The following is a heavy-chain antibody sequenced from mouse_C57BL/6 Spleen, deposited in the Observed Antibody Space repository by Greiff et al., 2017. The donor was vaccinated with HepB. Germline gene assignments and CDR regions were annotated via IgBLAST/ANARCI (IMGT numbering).Heavy chain of an antibody. J-gene: IGHJ4*01. Sequence: EVKVVESGPGLAKPSQTLSLTCSVTGYSITSDYWNWIRKFPGNKLEYMGYISYSGSTYYNPSLKSRITITRDTSKNQYYLQLNSVTTEDTATYYCARYQNRYYYAMDYWGQGTSVTVSS. CDR2: ISYSGST. CDR1: GYSITSDY. CDR3: ARYQNRYYYAMDY. V-gene: IGHV3-8*01.